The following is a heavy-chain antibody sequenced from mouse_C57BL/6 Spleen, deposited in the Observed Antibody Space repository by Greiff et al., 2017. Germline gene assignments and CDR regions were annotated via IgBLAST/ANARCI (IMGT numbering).Heavy chain of an antibody. CDR3: ARDQTTVVFDY. CDR1: GFTFSSYA. CDR2: ISDGGSYT. V-gene: IGHV5-4*01. J-gene: IGHJ2*01. D-gene: IGHD1-1*01. Sequence: EVQLVESGGGLVKPGGSLKLSCAASGFTFSSYAMSWVRQTPEKRLEWVATISDGGSYTYYPDNVKGRFTISRDNAKNNLYLQMSHLKSEDTAMYYCARDQTTVVFDYWGQGTTLTVSS.